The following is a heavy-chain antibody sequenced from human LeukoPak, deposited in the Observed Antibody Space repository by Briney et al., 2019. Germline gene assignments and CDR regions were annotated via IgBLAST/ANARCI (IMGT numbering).Heavy chain of an antibody. CDR3: AKRIIGSSYSGLDY. CDR1: GFTFSTFA. Sequence: GGSLRLSCAASGFTFSTFAMSWVRQAPGKGLEWVSSISGSANSTYYADSVKGRFTISRDTAKNTLSMQMNSLRAEDTAAYFCAKRIIGSSYSGLDYWGQGTLVTVSS. D-gene: IGHD2-15*01. V-gene: IGHV3-23*01. J-gene: IGHJ4*02. CDR2: ISGSANST.